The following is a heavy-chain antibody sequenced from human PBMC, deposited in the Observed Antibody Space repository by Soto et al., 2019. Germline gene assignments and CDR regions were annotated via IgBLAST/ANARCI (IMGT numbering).Heavy chain of an antibody. J-gene: IGHJ6*01. CDR3: ARGKLPYSSSWYYPYYYGMDV. CDR2: INHSGST. CDR1: GGSFIGYY. D-gene: IGHD6-13*01. V-gene: IGHV4-34*01. Sequence: SETLSLTCAVYGGSFIGYYWSWIRQPPWKGLEWIGEINHSGSTNYNPSLKSRVTISVDTSKNQFSLKLSSVTAADTAVYYCARGKLPYSSSWYYPYYYGMDVWGQGTTVTVS.